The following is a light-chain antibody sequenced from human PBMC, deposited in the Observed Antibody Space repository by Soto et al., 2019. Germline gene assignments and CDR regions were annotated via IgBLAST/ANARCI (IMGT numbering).Light chain of an antibody. V-gene: IGLV2-11*01. Sequence: QSVLTQPRSVSGSPGQSVTISCTGTSSDVGGYNYVSWYQQHPGKATKLMIYDVSKRPSGVPDRFSGSKSGNTASLTISGLQAEDEADYYCCSYAGSYTYVFGTGTQ. CDR1: SSDVGGYNY. J-gene: IGLJ1*01. CDR3: CSYAGSYTYV. CDR2: DVS.